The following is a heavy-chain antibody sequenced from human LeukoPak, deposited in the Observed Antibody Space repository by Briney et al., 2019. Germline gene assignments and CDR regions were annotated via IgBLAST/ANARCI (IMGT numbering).Heavy chain of an antibody. CDR2: INPNSGGT. CDR3: ARDQVLLCFGESTHYGMDV. Sequence: ASVKVSCKASGYTFTGYYMHWVRQAPGQGLEWMGWINPNSGGTNYAQKFQGRVTMTRDTSISTAYMELSRLRSDDTAVYYCARDQVLLCFGESTHYGMDVWGQGTTVTVSS. J-gene: IGHJ6*02. CDR1: GYTFTGYY. V-gene: IGHV1-2*02. D-gene: IGHD3-10*01.